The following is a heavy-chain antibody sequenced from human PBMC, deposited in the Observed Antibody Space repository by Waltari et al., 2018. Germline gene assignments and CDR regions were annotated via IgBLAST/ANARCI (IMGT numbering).Heavy chain of an antibody. CDR3: ARIPHHYSSGWSNYYYYYGMDV. Sequence: QVTLKESGPVLVKPTETLTLTCTVSGFSLSNARMGVSWIRQPPGKALEWLAHIFSKDEKSYSTSLKSRLTISKDTSKSQVVLTMTNMDPVDTATYYCARIPHHYSSGWSNYYYYYGMDVWGQGTTVTVSS. J-gene: IGHJ6*02. V-gene: IGHV2-26*01. CDR2: IFSKDEK. CDR1: GFSLSNARMG. D-gene: IGHD6-19*01.